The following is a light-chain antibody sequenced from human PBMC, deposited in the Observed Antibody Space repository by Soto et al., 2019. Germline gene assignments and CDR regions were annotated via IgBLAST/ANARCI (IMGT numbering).Light chain of an antibody. J-gene: IGKJ5*01. V-gene: IGKV1-5*03. CDR3: QQSYSTPIT. CDR2: KAS. Sequence: DIQMTQSPSTLSASVRDRVTITCRASQSISNSLAWYQQRPGKAPKLLIYKASSLETGVPSRFSGSGSGTEFTLTISSLQPDDFATYYCQQSYSTPITFGQGTRLEIK. CDR1: QSISNS.